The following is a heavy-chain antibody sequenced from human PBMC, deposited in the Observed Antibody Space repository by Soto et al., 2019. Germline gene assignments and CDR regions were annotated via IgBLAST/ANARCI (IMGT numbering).Heavy chain of an antibody. CDR3: ARYSYGIDY. D-gene: IGHD5-18*01. Sequence: QVQLQESGPGLVKPSETLSLTCTVSGGSISSYYWSWIRQPPGKGLEWIGYIYYSGSTNYNPSLKSRVTISVDTSKNQFSLKLSSVTAADTAVYYCARYSYGIDYWGQGTLVTVSS. J-gene: IGHJ4*02. CDR1: GGSISSYY. CDR2: IYYSGST. V-gene: IGHV4-59*08.